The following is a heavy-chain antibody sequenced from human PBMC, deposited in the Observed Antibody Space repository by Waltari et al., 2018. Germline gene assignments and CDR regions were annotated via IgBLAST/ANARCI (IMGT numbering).Heavy chain of an antibody. CDR1: GFTFSSYS. J-gene: IGHJ4*02. D-gene: IGHD4-4*01. CDR3: ARARSDYTIDY. CDR2: ISSSSSYI. Sequence: EVQLVESGGGLVKPGGSLRLSCAASGFTFSSYSMNWVRQAPGKGLEWVSSISSSSSYIYYADAVKGRFTISRDNAKNSLYLQMNSLRAEDTAVYYCARARSDYTIDYWGQGTLVTVAS. V-gene: IGHV3-21*01.